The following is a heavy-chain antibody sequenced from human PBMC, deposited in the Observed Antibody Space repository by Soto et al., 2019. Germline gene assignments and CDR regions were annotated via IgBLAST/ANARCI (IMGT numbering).Heavy chain of an antibody. CDR2: IYYSGST. CDR3: ARVGWVGAWGWNWDY. J-gene: IGHJ4*02. V-gene: IGHV4-31*03. D-gene: IGHD1-26*01. Sequence: QVQLQESGPGLVKPSETLSLTCTVSGGSISSGGYYWSWIRQHPGKGLEWIGYIYYSGSTYYNPSLKSRVTISVDTSKNQFSLKLSSVTAADTAVYYCARVGWVGAWGWNWDYWGQGTLVTVSS. CDR1: GGSISSGGYY.